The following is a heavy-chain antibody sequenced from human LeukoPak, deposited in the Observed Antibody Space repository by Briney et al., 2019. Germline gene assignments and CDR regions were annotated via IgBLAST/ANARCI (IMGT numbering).Heavy chain of an antibody. CDR1: GSSMSRFY. V-gene: IGHV4-59*01. D-gene: IGHD3-16*01. CDR3: ARGFLLAKETFDY. Sequence: SETLSLTCSVSGSSMSRFYWSWIRQSPEKGLEWIGYVYYTGMTTYNPSLKSRVAILVDTSTNQFSLKLTSVTPADTAVYYCARGFLLAKETFDYWGRGIMVTVSS. CDR2: VYYTGMT. J-gene: IGHJ4*02.